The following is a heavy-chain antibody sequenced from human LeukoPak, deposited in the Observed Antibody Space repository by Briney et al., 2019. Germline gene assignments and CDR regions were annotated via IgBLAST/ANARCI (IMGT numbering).Heavy chain of an antibody. V-gene: IGHV3-23*01. D-gene: IGHD4-17*01. Sequence: GGSLRLSCAASAFSFSKFALIWVRQVPGKGLEWVSAITANGGYTLYADAVKGRFTVSRDNSKNTLYLQINSLRPEDTAMYYCAKDPNGDYIGAFDFWGQGTMVTVSS. CDR1: AFSFSKFA. J-gene: IGHJ3*01. CDR3: AKDPNGDYIGAFDF. CDR2: ITANGGYT.